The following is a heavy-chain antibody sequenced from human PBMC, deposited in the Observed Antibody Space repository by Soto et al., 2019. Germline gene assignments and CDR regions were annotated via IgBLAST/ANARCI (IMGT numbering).Heavy chain of an antibody. CDR2: ISSSRCYI. CDR1: GFTFSSYS. Sequence: GGSVRLSCAASGFTFSSYSMNWVRQAPGKGLEWVSSISSSRCYIYYADSVKGRFTISRDNAKNSLYLQMNSLRAEDTAVYYCARDWVLRYFDWTDYYYGMDVWGQGTTVTVSS. CDR3: ARDWVLRYFDWTDYYYGMDV. V-gene: IGHV3-21*01. J-gene: IGHJ6*02. D-gene: IGHD3-9*01.